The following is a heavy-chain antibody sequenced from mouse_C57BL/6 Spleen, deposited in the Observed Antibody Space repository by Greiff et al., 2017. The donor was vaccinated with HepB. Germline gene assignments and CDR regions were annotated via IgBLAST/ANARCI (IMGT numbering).Heavy chain of an antibody. CDR2: SYPGDGDT. CDR3: ARNGYDVIDY. CDR1: GYAFSSSW. J-gene: IGHJ2*01. Sequence: VQLQQSGPELVKPGASVKISCKASGYAFSSSWMNWVKQRPGKGLEWIGRSYPGDGDTNYNGKFKGKATLTADKSSSTAYMQLSSLTSEDSAVYFCARNGYDVIDYWGQGTTLTVSS. D-gene: IGHD2-2*01. V-gene: IGHV1-82*01.